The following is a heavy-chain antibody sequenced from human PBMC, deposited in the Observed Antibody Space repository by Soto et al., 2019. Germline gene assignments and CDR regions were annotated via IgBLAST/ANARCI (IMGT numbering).Heavy chain of an antibody. Sequence: EVQLVESGGGLVKPGGSLRLSCAASGFTFSNAWMNWVRQAPGKGLEWVGRIKSKTDGGTTDYAAPVKGRFTISRDDSKNTLYLQMNSRKTEDTAVYYCTTEYDSSGYYGAFDYWGQGTLVTVSS. V-gene: IGHV3-15*07. D-gene: IGHD3-22*01. CDR2: IKSKTDGGTT. J-gene: IGHJ4*02. CDR3: TTEYDSSGYYGAFDY. CDR1: GFTFSNAW.